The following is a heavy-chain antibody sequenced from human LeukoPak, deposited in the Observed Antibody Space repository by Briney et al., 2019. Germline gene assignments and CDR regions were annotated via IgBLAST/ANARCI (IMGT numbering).Heavy chain of an antibody. V-gene: IGHV3-11*04. J-gene: IGHJ4*02. CDR2: ITNSGSTV. Sequence: GGSLRHSCAASGFTFSDYYMSWIRQAPGKGLEWVSYITNSGSTVYYADSVKGRFTTSRDNAKNSLYLQMNSLRAEDTAVYYCARDNSNYAFWGQGTLVTVSS. D-gene: IGHD4-11*01. CDR3: ARDNSNYAF. CDR1: GFTFSDYY.